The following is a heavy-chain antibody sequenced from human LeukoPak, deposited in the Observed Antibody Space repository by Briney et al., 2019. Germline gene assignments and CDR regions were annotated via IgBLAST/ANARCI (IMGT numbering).Heavy chain of an antibody. CDR1: GYTFNGYY. CDR2: INPNSGGT. J-gene: IGHJ6*02. D-gene: IGHD3-22*01. V-gene: IGHV1-2*02. Sequence: GASVKVSCKASGYTFNGYYMHWVRQAPGQGLEWIGWINPNSGGTNYAQKFQGRVTMTRDTSISTAYMELSRLRSDDTAVYYCARDAYYYDSSGYYYNYYGMDVWGQGTTVTVSS. CDR3: ARDAYYYDSSGYYYNYYGMDV.